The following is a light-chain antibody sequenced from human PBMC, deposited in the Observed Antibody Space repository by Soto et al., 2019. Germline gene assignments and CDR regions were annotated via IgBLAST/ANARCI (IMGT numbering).Light chain of an antibody. J-gene: IGKJ5*01. CDR1: QSVSSN. V-gene: IGKV3D-15*02. CDR2: GAS. Sequence: ETLMMQSPATLSVSPGERSTLSCMAIQSVSSNLAWYQQKPGQATRLLISGASTRAPGIPARLSGSGSGTDFTLTISSLEPEDFAVYYCQHRGEWPQGATFGQGTRLETK. CDR3: QHRGEWPQGAT.